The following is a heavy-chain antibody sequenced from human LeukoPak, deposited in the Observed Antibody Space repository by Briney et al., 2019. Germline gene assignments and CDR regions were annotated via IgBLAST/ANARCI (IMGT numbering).Heavy chain of an antibody. CDR2: IKSKTDGGTT. V-gene: IGHV3-15*01. Sequence: PGGSLRLSCAASGFTFSNAWMSWVRQAPGKGLEWVGRIKSKTDGGTTDYAAPVKGRFTISRDDSKNTLYLQMNSLKTEDTAVYYCTTDLGHYYGSGSYDYWGQGTLVTVSS. J-gene: IGHJ4*02. CDR3: TTDLGHYYGSGSYDY. D-gene: IGHD3-10*01. CDR1: GFTFSNAW.